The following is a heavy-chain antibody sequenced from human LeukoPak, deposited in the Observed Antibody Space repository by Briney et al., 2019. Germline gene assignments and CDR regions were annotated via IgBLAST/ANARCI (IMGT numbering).Heavy chain of an antibody. D-gene: IGHD6-13*01. J-gene: IGHJ4*02. CDR3: ARAYEAAAGTGYYFDY. CDR2: IYTSGST. CDR1: GGSISSGNYY. Sequence: PSQTLSLTCTVSGGSISSGNYYWSWIRQPAGKGLEWIGRIYTSGSTNYNPSLKSRVTISVDTSKNQFSLKLSSVTAADTAVYYCARAYEAAAGTGYYFDYWGQGTLVTVSS. V-gene: IGHV4-61*02.